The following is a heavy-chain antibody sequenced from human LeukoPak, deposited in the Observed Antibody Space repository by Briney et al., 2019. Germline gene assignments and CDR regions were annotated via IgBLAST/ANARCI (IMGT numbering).Heavy chain of an antibody. Sequence: SVKVSCKASGGTFSSYAISWVRQAPGQGLEWMGGIILIFGTANYAQKFQGRVTITADESTSTAYMELSSLRSEDTAVYYCASLDTAMVFGLDYWGQGTLVTVPS. V-gene: IGHV1-69*13. CDR3: ASLDTAMVFGLDY. CDR1: GGTFSSYA. CDR2: IILIFGTA. D-gene: IGHD5-18*01. J-gene: IGHJ4*02.